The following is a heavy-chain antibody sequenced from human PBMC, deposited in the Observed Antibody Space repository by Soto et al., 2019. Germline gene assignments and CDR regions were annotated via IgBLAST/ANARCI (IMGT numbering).Heavy chain of an antibody. Sequence: EVQLLESGGGLVQPGESLRLSCAASGFNFRSFAMNWVRQAPGKGLEWVSTISGGAATTYADSVKGRLTISRDNSKNTVSLQMNSLTAEDTAVYYCATGSLIAARPFFFDSWGRGTLVTVSS. CDR1: GFNFRSFA. CDR2: ISGGAAT. J-gene: IGHJ4*02. CDR3: ATGSLIAARPFFFDS. V-gene: IGHV3-23*01. D-gene: IGHD6-6*01.